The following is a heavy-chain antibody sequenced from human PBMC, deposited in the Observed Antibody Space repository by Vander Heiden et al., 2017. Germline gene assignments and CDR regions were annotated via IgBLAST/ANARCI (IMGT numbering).Heavy chain of an antibody. CDR1: GFTFSSYG. Sequence: QVQLVESGGGVVQPGRSLRLSCAASGFTFSSYGMHWVRQAPGKGLEWVAVISYDGSNKYYADSVKGRFTISRDNSKNTLYLQMNSLRAEDTAVYYCAKVKGAMITFGGVGTFDYWGQGTLVTVSS. V-gene: IGHV3-30*18. CDR2: ISYDGSNK. J-gene: IGHJ4*02. CDR3: AKVKGAMITFGGVGTFDY. D-gene: IGHD3-16*01.